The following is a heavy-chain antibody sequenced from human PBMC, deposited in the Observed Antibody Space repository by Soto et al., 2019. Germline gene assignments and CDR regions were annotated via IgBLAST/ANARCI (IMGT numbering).Heavy chain of an antibody. CDR1: GGTFCSYA. D-gene: IGHD3-22*01. Sequence: ASVKVSCKASGGTFCSYAISWVRQAPGQGLEWMGGIIPIFGTSNYAQKFQGRVTITADESTSTAYMELSSLRSEDTAVYYCARDLGSSGYFLHYWGQGTLVTVPS. CDR3: ARDLGSSGYFLHY. J-gene: IGHJ4*02. V-gene: IGHV1-69*13. CDR2: IIPIFGTS.